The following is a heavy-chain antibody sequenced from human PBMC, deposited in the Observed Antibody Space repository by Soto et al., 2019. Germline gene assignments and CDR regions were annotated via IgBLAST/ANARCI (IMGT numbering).Heavy chain of an antibody. Sequence: ASVNFSCKASGYSFTDYHIHWVRQAPAQGLEWLGRINPKSGGTSTAQKFQGWVTMTTDTSISTASMELTRLTSDDTAIYYCARGDSTDCSNGVCSFFYNHDMDVWGQGTTVTVS. V-gene: IGHV1-2*04. CDR2: INPKSGGT. CDR3: ARGDSTDCSNGVCSFFYNHDMDV. J-gene: IGHJ6*02. CDR1: GYSFTDYH. D-gene: IGHD2-8*01.